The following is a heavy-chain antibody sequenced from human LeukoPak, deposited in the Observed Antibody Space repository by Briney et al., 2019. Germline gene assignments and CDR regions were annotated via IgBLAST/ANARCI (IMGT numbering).Heavy chain of an antibody. Sequence: SETLSLTCAVYGGSFSGYYWTWIRQPPGKGLEWIGEIKHSGSTNYNPSLKSRVTISVDTSKKQFFLRLSSVTAADTAVYYCAKGHRYSSGWYWGHWFDPWGQGTLVTVSS. CDR2: IKHSGST. CDR3: AKGHRYSSGWYWGHWFDP. J-gene: IGHJ5*02. CDR1: GGSFSGYY. V-gene: IGHV4-34*01. D-gene: IGHD6-19*01.